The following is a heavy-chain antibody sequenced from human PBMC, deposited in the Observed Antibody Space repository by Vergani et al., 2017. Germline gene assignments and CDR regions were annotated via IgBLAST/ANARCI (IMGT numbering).Heavy chain of an antibody. J-gene: IGHJ5*02. CDR2: IDVNTGNP. CDR3: ANSFQLERRKDWFDP. D-gene: IGHD1-1*01. CDR1: GYTFNGYS. V-gene: IGHV7-4-1*02. Sequence: QVQLVQSGSELKEPGASVKVSCKASGYTFNGYSINWMRQAPGQGLEWMGWIDVNTGNPTYAQGFTGRFVLSLDTSVSTTYLQISSLKAEDTAVYYCANSFQLERRKDWFDPWGQGTLVTVSS.